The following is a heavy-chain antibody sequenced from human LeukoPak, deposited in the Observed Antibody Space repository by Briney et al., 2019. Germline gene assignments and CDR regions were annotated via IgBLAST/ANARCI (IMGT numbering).Heavy chain of an antibody. CDR2: IYYSGST. Sequence: SSETLSLTCTVSGGSISSGGYYWSWIRRHPGKGLEWIGYIYYSGSTYYNPSLKSRVTISVDTSKNQFSLKLSSVTAADTAVYYCARSREWLTIGWYFDLWGRGTLVTVSS. CDR1: GGSISSGGYY. V-gene: IGHV4-31*03. D-gene: IGHD3-3*01. J-gene: IGHJ2*01. CDR3: ARSREWLTIGWYFDL.